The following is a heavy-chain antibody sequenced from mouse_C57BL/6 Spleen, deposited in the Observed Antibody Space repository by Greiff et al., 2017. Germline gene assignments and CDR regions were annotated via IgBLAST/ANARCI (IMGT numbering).Heavy chain of an antibody. J-gene: IGHJ3*01. CDR2: IDPSDSYT. V-gene: IGHV1-50*01. D-gene: IGHD1-1*01. CDR1: GYTFTSYW. CDR3: ARSYYGSSRFAY. Sequence: QVQLQQPGAELVKPGASVKLSCKASGYTFTSYWMQWVKQRPGQGLEWIGEIDPSDSYTNYNQKFKGKATLTVDTSSSTAYMQLSSLTSEDSAVYYGARSYYGSSRFAYWGQGTLVTVSA.